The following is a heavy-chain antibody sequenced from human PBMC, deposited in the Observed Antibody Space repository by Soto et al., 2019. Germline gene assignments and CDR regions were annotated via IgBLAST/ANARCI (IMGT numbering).Heavy chain of an antibody. Sequence: EVQLVQSGEEVKEPGEPLKISCKGSGYTFTSNWIGWVRQMPGKGLEWMGIINPGDSDTRYNPSFQGQVTISVDKSISTAYLQWNSLQASDTAMYYCARQPSSGYLGSWGQGTPVTVSP. J-gene: IGHJ4*02. CDR2: INPGDSDT. V-gene: IGHV5-51*01. CDR1: GYTFTSNW. D-gene: IGHD3-22*01. CDR3: ARQPSSGYLGS.